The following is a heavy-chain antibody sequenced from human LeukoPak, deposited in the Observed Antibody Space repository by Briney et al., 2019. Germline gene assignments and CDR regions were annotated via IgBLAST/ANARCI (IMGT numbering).Heavy chain of an antibody. CDR2: IGTAGDT. Sequence: GGSLRLSCAASGITFSSYDMHWVRQATGKGLEWVSAIGTAGDTYYPGSVKGRFTISRENAKNSLYLQMNSLRAEDTAVYYCARESRTYYDFWSGYLGHYGMDVWGQWTTVTVSS. CDR3: ARESRTYYDFWSGYLGHYGMDV. CDR1: GITFSSYD. V-gene: IGHV3-13*01. D-gene: IGHD3-3*01. J-gene: IGHJ6*02.